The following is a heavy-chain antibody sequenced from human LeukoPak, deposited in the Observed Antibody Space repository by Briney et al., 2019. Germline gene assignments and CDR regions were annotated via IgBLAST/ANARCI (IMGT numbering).Heavy chain of an antibody. CDR1: GFTFSSYA. J-gene: IGHJ4*02. V-gene: IGHV3-23*01. CDR3: AKSPHARRYCSSTSCPFDY. Sequence: GGSLRLSCAASGFTFSSYAMSWVRQAPGKGLGWVSAISGSGGSTYYADSVKGRFTISRDNSKNTLYLQMNSLRAEDTAVYYCAKSPHARRYCSSTSCPFDYWGQGTLVTVSS. D-gene: IGHD2-2*01. CDR2: ISGSGGST.